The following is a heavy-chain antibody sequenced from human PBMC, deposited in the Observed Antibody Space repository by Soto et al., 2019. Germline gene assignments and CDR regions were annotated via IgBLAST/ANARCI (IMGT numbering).Heavy chain of an antibody. D-gene: IGHD3-3*01. CDR2: IYYSGST. CDR3: ARMGRGTIFGVETYYYYGMDV. V-gene: IGHV4-31*03. Sequence: ASETLSLTCTVSGGSISSGGYYWSWIRQHPGKGLEWIGYIYYSGSTYYNPSLKSRVTISVDTSKNQFSLKLSSVTAADTAVYYCARMGRGTIFGVETYYYYGMDVWGQGTTVTVSS. J-gene: IGHJ6*02. CDR1: GGSISSGGYY.